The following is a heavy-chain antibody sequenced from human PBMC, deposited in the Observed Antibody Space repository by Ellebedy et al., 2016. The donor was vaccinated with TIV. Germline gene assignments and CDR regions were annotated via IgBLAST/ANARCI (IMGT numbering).Heavy chain of an antibody. CDR1: GGSISSSSYY. Sequence: SETLSLXXTVSGGSISSSSYYWGWIRQPPGKGLEWIGSIYYSGSTYYNPSLKSRVTISVDTSKNQFSLKLSPVTAANTAVYYCASSSGDDYWGQGTLVTVSS. CDR3: ASSSGDDY. CDR2: IYYSGST. V-gene: IGHV4-39*07. J-gene: IGHJ4*02. D-gene: IGHD6-19*01.